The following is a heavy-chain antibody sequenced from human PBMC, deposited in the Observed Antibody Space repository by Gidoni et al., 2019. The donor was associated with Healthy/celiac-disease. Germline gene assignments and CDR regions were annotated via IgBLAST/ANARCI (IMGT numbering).Heavy chain of an antibody. CDR1: GFTFSSYE. Sequence: EVQLVESGGGLVQPGGSVRLSGPASGFTFSSYEMTWVRQAPGKGLEWVSYISSSGSTIYYADSVKGRFTISRDNAKNSLYLQMNSLRAEDTAVYYCARDGYRDYYYYGMDVWGQGTTVTVSS. CDR3: ARDGYRDYYYYGMDV. V-gene: IGHV3-48*03. J-gene: IGHJ6*02. CDR2: ISSSGSTI. D-gene: IGHD3-16*02.